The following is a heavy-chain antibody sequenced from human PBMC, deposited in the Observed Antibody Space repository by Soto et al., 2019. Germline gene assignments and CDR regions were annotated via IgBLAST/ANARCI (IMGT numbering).Heavy chain of an antibody. CDR2: IWYDGSNK. CDR1: GFTFSSYG. J-gene: IGHJ6*03. V-gene: IGHV3-33*01. Sequence: GGSLILSCAASGFTFSSYGMHWVRQAPGKGLEWVAVIWYDGSNKYYADSVKGRFTISRDNSKNTLYLQMNSLRAEDTAVYYCARDPLDSNYYYYYYMDVWGKGTTVTVSS. CDR3: ARDPLDSNYYYYYYMDV. D-gene: IGHD4-4*01.